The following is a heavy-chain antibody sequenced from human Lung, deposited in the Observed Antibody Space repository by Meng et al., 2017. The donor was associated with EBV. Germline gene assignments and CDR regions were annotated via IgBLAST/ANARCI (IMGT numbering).Heavy chain of an antibody. Sequence: QVQLQQSGPGLVKPSPTLSLTCVIPGASVSGSSAAWTWIRQSPSRGLEWLGRTYYRSKWYNDYAVFVKSRITINPDTSKNQFSLQLNSVTPEDTAVYYCARGATSVFDLWGRGTLVTVFS. CDR3: ARGATSVFDL. CDR1: GASVSGSSAA. CDR2: TYYRSKWYN. V-gene: IGHV6-1*01. J-gene: IGHJ2*01.